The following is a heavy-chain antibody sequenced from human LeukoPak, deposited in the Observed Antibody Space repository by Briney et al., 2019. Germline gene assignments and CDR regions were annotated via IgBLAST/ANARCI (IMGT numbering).Heavy chain of an antibody. CDR1: GFTFSSYA. CDR2: ISYDGSNK. Sequence: PGGSLRLSCAASGFTFSSYAMHWVRQAPGKGLEWVAVISYDGSNKYYADSVKGRFTTSRDNSKNTLYLQMNSLRAEDTAVYYCARDQLGYDILTGYYPTYYFDYWGQGTLVTVSS. V-gene: IGHV3-30-3*01. D-gene: IGHD3-9*01. J-gene: IGHJ4*02. CDR3: ARDQLGYDILTGYYPTYYFDY.